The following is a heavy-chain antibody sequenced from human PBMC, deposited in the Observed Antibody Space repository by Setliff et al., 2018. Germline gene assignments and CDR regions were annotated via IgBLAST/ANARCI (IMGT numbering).Heavy chain of an antibody. J-gene: IGHJ3*02. D-gene: IGHD6-13*01. CDR1: GGSISSYY. CDR2: IHYSGSP. Sequence: SETLSLTCTVSGGSISSYYWNWIRQPPGKGLERIGYIHYSGSPNYHPSLKSRVSTSVDTSQNQISLKLSSVTAADTAVYYCARTMYSSSWYGAFDIWGQGTMVTVSS. V-gene: IGHV4-59*01. CDR3: ARTMYSSSWYGAFDI.